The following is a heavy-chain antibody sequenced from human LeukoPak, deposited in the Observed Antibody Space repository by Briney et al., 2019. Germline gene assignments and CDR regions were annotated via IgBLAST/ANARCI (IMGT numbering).Heavy chain of an antibody. V-gene: IGHV1-2*02. CDR2: INPNSGRT. D-gene: IGHD2-21*01. CDR3: ARADRLHGGPYLIGP. J-gene: IGHJ5*02. Sequence: ASVKVSCKTSGYTFTDYYLHWVRQAPGQGLEWMGWINPNSGRTSSAQKFQGRVTMTKDTSIATVYMEVSWLTSDDTAIYYCARADRLHGGPYLIGPWGQGTLVTVSS. CDR1: GYTFTDYY.